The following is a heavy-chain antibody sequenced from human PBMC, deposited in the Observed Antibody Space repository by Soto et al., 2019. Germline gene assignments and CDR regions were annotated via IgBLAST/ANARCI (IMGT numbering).Heavy chain of an antibody. CDR1: GGSFSGYY. Sequence: PSETLSLTCAVYGGSFSGYYWSWIRQPPGKGLEWIGEINHSGSTNYNPSLKSRVTISVDTSKNQFSLKLSSVTAADTAVYYSARGLPCSSTSCYSDDTYNWFDPWGPGTLVTVSS. CDR3: ARGLPCSSTSCYSDDTYNWFDP. D-gene: IGHD2-2*02. CDR2: INHSGST. J-gene: IGHJ5*02. V-gene: IGHV4-34*01.